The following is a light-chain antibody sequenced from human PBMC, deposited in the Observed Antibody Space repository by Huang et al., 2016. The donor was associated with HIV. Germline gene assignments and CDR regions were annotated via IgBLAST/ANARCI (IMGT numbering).Light chain of an antibody. CDR1: ENIRKY. Sequence: DIQMTQSPSSLSAFVGDKVTITCRASENIRKYLNWYQQKPGKAPNLLLYAASSLQSGVPARFSGSGTGTDFNLTINSLQPEDYVTYFCQQSYNAPRTFGQGTKVEIK. CDR3: QQSYNAPRT. V-gene: IGKV1-39*01. J-gene: IGKJ1*01. CDR2: AAS.